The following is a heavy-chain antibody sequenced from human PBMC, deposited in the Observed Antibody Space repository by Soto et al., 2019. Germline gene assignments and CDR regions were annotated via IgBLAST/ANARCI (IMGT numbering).Heavy chain of an antibody. J-gene: IGHJ5*01. V-gene: IGHV4-59*08. CDR1: GDSMIYYY. CDR3: ARQRGGSLNGWFDS. D-gene: IGHD1-26*01. Sequence: SETLSLTCTVSGDSMIYYYWTWIRQTPGKGLEWIGYIYYSGITAYNPYHKSRVTMSVDTTKNQFSLKLSSVDASYTADYYCARQRGGSLNGWFDSWGQGVLVTVSS. CDR2: IYYSGIT.